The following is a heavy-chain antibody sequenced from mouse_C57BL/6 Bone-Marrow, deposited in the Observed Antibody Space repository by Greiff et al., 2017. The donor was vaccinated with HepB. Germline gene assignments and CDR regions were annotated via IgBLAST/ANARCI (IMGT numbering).Heavy chain of an antibody. CDR3: ARRQDGYYPWFAY. Sequence: VQLQQPGAELVKPGASVKLSCKASGYTFTSYWMQWVKQRPGQGLEWIGEIDPSDSYTNYNQKFKGKATLTVDTSSSTAYMQLSSLTSEDSAVYYCARRQDGYYPWFAYWGQGTLVTVSA. J-gene: IGHJ3*01. CDR2: IDPSDSYT. D-gene: IGHD2-3*01. V-gene: IGHV1-50*01. CDR1: GYTFTSYW.